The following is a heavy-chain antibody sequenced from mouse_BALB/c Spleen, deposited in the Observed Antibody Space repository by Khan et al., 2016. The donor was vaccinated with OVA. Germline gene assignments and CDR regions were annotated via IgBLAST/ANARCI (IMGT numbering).Heavy chain of an antibody. V-gene: IGHV1-7*01. CDR2: INPSTGYT. CDR3: ARRGLRWDFDY. CDR1: GYTFINYW. J-gene: IGHJ2*01. Sequence: VQLQQSGAELAKPGASVKMSCKASGYTFINYWILWVKQRPGQGLEWIGYINPSTGYTEYNQNFKDKATLTADKSSSTAYMQLSSLTSEYSAVYYGARRGLRWDFDYWGQGTTLTVSS. D-gene: IGHD1-1*01.